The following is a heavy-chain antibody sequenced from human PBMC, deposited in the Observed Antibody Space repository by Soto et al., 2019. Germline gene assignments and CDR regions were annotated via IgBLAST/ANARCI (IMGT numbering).Heavy chain of an antibody. Sequence: EVQLVESGGGLAQPGESLRLACAASGFTFSTYWMHWVRQVPGKGLMWVSRISSNGDITNSADSVKGRFTISRDNVKNTLYLQMDSLTPDDTAVYYCARSYDYLWGNYRYTYGMDVWGQGTTVTVS. D-gene: IGHD3-16*02. V-gene: IGHV3-74*01. J-gene: IGHJ6*02. CDR1: GFTFSTYW. CDR3: ARSYDYLWGNYRYTYGMDV. CDR2: ISSNGDIT.